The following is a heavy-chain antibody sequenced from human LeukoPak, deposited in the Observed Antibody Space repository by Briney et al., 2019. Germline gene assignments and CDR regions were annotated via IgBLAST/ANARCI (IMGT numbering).Heavy chain of an antibody. D-gene: IGHD5-18*01. CDR1: GFTFSNYW. Sequence: PGGSLRLSCAASGFTFSNYWMSWVRQAPGKGLEWVANIKQDGSEKYYVASVKGQFTISSDNAKNSLYLQMNSLRAEDTAVYYCARGVDTTMAPADVWGKGTTVTVSS. V-gene: IGHV3-7*01. CDR3: ARGVDTTMAPADV. CDR2: IKQDGSEK. J-gene: IGHJ6*04.